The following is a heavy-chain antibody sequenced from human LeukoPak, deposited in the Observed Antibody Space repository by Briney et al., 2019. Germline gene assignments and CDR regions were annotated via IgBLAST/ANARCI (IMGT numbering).Heavy chain of an antibody. Sequence: GGSLRLSCAASGFTFSSYAMSWVRQAPGKGLEWVAVISYDGSNKYYAGSVKGRFTISRDNSKNTLYLQMNSLRAEDTAVYYCARAVYCSGGGCFWYFDLWGRGTLVTVSS. V-gene: IGHV3-30*04. CDR2: ISYDGSNK. J-gene: IGHJ2*01. CDR3: ARAVYCSGGGCFWYFDL. CDR1: GFTFSSYA. D-gene: IGHD2-15*01.